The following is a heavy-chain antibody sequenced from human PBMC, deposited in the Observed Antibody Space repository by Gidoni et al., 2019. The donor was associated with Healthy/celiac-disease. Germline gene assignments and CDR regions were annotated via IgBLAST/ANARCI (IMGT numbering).Heavy chain of an antibody. J-gene: IGHJ4*02. D-gene: IGHD3-9*01. CDR3: AHSAPVYVILTGYYYFDY. CDR2: IYWDDDK. CDR1: GFPLSTSGVG. Sequence: QPTLKESGPSLVIPTQTLTLTCTFTGFPLSTSGVGVGWIRQPPGKALEWLALIYWDDDKRYSPSLKSRLTITKDTSKSQVVLTMTKMDPVDTATYYCAHSAPVYVILTGYYYFDYWGQGTLVTVSS. V-gene: IGHV2-5*02.